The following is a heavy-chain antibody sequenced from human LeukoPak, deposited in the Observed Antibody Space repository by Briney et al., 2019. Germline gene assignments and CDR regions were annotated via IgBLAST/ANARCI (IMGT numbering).Heavy chain of an antibody. D-gene: IGHD1-26*01. Sequence: GRSLRLSCAASGFTFSSYGMHWVRQAPGKGLEWVAVIWYDGSNKYYADSVKGRFTISRDNSKNTLYLQMNSLRAEDTAVYYCARHEYSGSYNSYFQHWGQGTLVTVSS. CDR3: ARHEYSGSYNSYFQH. J-gene: IGHJ1*01. CDR2: IWYDGSNK. CDR1: GFTFSSYG. V-gene: IGHV3-33*01.